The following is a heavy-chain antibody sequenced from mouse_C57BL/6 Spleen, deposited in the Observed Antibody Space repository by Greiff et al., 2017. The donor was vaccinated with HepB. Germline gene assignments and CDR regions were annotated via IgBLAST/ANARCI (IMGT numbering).Heavy chain of an antibody. CDR2: INPNNGGT. CDR3: ARSSYYYGSSHYYAMDY. V-gene: IGHV1-26*01. Sequence: VKQSHGKSLEWIGDINPNNGGTSYNQKFKGKATLTVDKSSSTAYMELRSLTSEDSAVYYCARSSYYYGSSHYYAMDYWGQGTSVTVSS. D-gene: IGHD1-1*01. J-gene: IGHJ4*01.